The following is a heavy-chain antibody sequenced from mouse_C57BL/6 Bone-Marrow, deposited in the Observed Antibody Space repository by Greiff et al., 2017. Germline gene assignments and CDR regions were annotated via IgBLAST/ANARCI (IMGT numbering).Heavy chain of an antibody. CDR3: ARGGSYWYFDV. J-gene: IGHJ1*03. CDR1: GYTFTSYW. V-gene: IGHV1-52*01. CDR2: IDRSDSET. Sequence: QVQLQQPGAELVRPGSSVKLSCKASGYTFTSYWMHWVKQRPIQGLEWIGNIDRSDSETHYNQKFKDKATLTVDKSSSTAYMQLSSLTSEDSAVYYCARGGSYWYFDVWGTGTTVTVSS.